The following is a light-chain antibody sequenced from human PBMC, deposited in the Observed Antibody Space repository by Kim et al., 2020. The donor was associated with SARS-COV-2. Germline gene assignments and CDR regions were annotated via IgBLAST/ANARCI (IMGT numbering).Light chain of an antibody. J-gene: IGKJ1*01. Sequence: SPGEKATLIARASHSGSSGYLAWYQQKPGQSPRLLIYDAASRATGIPARFSGSGSGTDFTLTISRLEPEDFAVYYCQQYDSSPRTFGQGTKVEIK. CDR3: QQYDSSPRT. V-gene: IGKV3-20*01. CDR1: HSGSSGY. CDR2: DAA.